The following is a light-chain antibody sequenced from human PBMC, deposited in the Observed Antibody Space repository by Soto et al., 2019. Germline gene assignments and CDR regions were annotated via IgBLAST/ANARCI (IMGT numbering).Light chain of an antibody. J-gene: IGKJ1*01. V-gene: IGKV3-11*01. CDR3: QQRSNWPPSVT. Sequence: EIVLTQSPATLSLSPGERVTLSCRASQSVNNYLAWYQQKPGQAPRLLIYDVAKRAPGIPARFSGSGSGTDFTLTISSLEPEDFAVYYCQQRSNWPPSVTFGHGTKVDIK. CDR1: QSVNNY. CDR2: DVA.